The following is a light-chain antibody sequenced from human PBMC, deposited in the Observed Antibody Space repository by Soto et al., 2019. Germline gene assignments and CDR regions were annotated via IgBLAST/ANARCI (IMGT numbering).Light chain of an antibody. J-gene: IGKJ3*01. V-gene: IGKV3-20*01. CDR3: QQYGSSPASFT. CDR2: VAS. CDR1: QSVSSSY. Sequence: IALTQSPGTLSLSPGERATLSCRASQSVSSSYLAWYQQKPGQPPRLLIYVASSRTTGIPARFSGSGSGTEFTLTISRLEPEDFAVYYCQQYGSSPASFTFGPGTKVEIK.